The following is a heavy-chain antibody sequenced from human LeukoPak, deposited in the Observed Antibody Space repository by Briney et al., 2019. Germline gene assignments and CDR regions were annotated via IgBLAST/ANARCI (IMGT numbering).Heavy chain of an antibody. V-gene: IGHV3-23*01. J-gene: IGHJ4*02. CDR1: GFTFSSYG. D-gene: IGHD2-2*01. Sequence: PGGSLRLSCAASGFTFSSYGMSWVRQAPGKGLEWVSTISGSGDSTYYADSVKGRFTISRGNSKNTLYLQMNSLRAEDTAVYYCAKGYQLLALSDYWGQGTLVTVSS. CDR2: ISGSGDST. CDR3: AKGYQLLALSDY.